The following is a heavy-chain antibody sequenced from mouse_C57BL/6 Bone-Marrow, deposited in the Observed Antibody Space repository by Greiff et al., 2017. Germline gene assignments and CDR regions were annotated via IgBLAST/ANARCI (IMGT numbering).Heavy chain of an antibody. J-gene: IGHJ2*01. CDR1: GFNFKDDY. V-gene: IGHV14-4*01. Sequence: EVQLQQSGAELVRPGASVKLSCTASGFNFKDDYMHWVKQRPEQGLAWIGWIDPENGDTEYASKFQGKATITADTSSNSAYLQLSSLTSEDTAVYYGTTRGWLQRFDYGGQGTALTVSS. D-gene: IGHD2-2*01. CDR2: IDPENGDT. CDR3: TTRGWLQRFDY.